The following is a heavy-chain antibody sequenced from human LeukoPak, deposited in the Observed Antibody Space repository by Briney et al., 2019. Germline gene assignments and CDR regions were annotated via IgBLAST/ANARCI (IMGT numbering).Heavy chain of an antibody. CDR1: GFTFSSYE. Sequence: GGSLRLSCAASGFTFSSYEMNWVRQAPGKGLEWVSYISSSGSNTYYADSVKGRFTISRDNAKSTLYLQMNSLRAEDTAVYYCARADYGSTYYLDYWGQGTLVTVSS. CDR3: ARADYGSTYYLDY. CDR2: ISSSGSNT. V-gene: IGHV3-48*03. J-gene: IGHJ4*02. D-gene: IGHD3-10*01.